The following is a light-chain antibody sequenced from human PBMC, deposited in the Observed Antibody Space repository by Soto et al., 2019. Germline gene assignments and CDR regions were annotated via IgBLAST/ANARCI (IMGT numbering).Light chain of an antibody. CDR1: QGISSY. CDR3: QQLNSYHIT. Sequence: DIQLTQSPSFLSASVGDRVTITCRASQGISSYLAWYQQKPGKAPKLLIYAASTLQSGVPSRFSVSGSGTEFTLTISSLQPEDFATYYCQQLNSYHITFGQGTRLEIK. CDR2: AAS. V-gene: IGKV1-9*01. J-gene: IGKJ5*01.